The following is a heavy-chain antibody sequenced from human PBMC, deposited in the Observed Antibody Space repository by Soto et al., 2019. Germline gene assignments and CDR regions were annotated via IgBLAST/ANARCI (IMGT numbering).Heavy chain of an antibody. J-gene: IGHJ6*02. CDR2: IYYSGST. V-gene: IGHV4-39*01. Sequence: QLQLQESGPGLVKPSETLSLTCTVSGGSISSSSYYWGWIRQPPGKGLEWIGSIYYSGSTYYNPSLKSRVTISVDTSKNQFSLKLSSVTAADTAVYYCASTREDIVLMVYAIDYYYGMDVWGQGTTVTVSS. D-gene: IGHD2-8*01. CDR3: ASTREDIVLMVYAIDYYYGMDV. CDR1: GGSISSSSYY.